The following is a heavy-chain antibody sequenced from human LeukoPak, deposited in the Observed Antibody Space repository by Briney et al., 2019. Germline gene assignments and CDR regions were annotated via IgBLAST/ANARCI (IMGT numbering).Heavy chain of an antibody. CDR2: MNPNSGNT. Sequence: ASVEVSCKASGYTFTSYDIDWVRQATGQGLEWMGWMNPNSGNTGYAQKFQGRVTMTRNTSISTAYMELSSLRSEDTAVYYCAAYSGSYFAFDIWGQGTMVTVSS. CDR1: GYTFTSYD. D-gene: IGHD1-26*01. V-gene: IGHV1-8*01. CDR3: AAYSGSYFAFDI. J-gene: IGHJ3*02.